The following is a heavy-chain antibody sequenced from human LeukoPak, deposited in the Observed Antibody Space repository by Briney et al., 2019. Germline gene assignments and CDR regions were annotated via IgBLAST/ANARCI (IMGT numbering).Heavy chain of an antibody. J-gene: IGHJ4*02. Sequence: SETLSLTCTVSGGSISNYFWSWIRQPPGKRLEWIGFITYSGSTDHNPSLKSRVTISVDASKNQFSLKLTSVTAADTAVYYCVRHTTSGWYQVVYWGQGTLVTVSS. CDR1: GGSISNYF. CDR2: ITYSGST. D-gene: IGHD6-19*01. V-gene: IGHV4-59*01. CDR3: VRHTTSGWYQVVY.